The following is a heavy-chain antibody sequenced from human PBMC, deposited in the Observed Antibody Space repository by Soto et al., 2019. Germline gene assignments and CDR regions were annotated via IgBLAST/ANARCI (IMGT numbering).Heavy chain of an antibody. Sequence: AQLVESGGDLVQPGGSLRLSCAASGFTFSTYWMTWVRRAPGQGLEWVANINEDGSEKYSVDYVKGRFTISRDNTKNALHLHMDSLRVEDTAVYYCARVFVGDTTVGPDSPYDAFDIWGQGTVVTVS. V-gene: IGHV3-7*01. CDR3: ARVFVGDTTVGPDSPYDAFDI. D-gene: IGHD4-4*01. CDR2: INEDGSEK. CDR1: GFTFSTYW. J-gene: IGHJ3*02.